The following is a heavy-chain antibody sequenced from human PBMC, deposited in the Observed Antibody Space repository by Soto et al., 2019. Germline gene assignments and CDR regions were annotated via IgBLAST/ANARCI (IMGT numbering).Heavy chain of an antibody. Sequence: ASVKVSCKASGGTFSSYAISWVRQAPGQGLEWMGGIIPIFGTANYAQKFQGRVTITADESTSTAYMELSSLRSEDTAVYYCAGALYSSGWYHAFDIWGQGTMVTVSS. V-gene: IGHV1-69*13. J-gene: IGHJ3*02. D-gene: IGHD6-19*01. CDR3: AGALYSSGWYHAFDI. CDR1: GGTFSSYA. CDR2: IIPIFGTA.